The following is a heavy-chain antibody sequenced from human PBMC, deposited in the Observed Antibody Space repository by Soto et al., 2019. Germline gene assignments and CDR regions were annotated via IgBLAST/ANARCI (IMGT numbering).Heavy chain of an antibody. CDR3: AKDGVSGYTNWYFDL. D-gene: IGHD3-22*01. V-gene: IGHV3-23*01. CDR2: ISGSGGST. Sequence: EVQLLESGGGLVQPGGSLGLSCAASGFTFSSYAMSWVRQAPGKGLEWVSAISGSGGSTYYADSVKGRFTISRDNSKNTLYLQMNSLRAEDTAVYYCAKDGVSGYTNWYFDLWGRGTLVTVSS. CDR1: GFTFSSYA. J-gene: IGHJ2*01.